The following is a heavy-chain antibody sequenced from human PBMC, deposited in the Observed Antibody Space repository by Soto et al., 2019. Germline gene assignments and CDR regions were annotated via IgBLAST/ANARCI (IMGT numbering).Heavy chain of an antibody. V-gene: IGHV3-73*01. J-gene: IGHJ6*02. Sequence: PGGSLRLSCAASGFTFSGSAMHWVRPASGKGLEWVGRIRRKANSYATAYAASVKGRFTISRDNAKNSLYLQMNSLRAEDTAVYYCASDYYYYYGMDVWGQGTTVTVSS. CDR1: GFTFSGSA. CDR2: IRRKANSYAT. CDR3: ASDYYYYYGMDV.